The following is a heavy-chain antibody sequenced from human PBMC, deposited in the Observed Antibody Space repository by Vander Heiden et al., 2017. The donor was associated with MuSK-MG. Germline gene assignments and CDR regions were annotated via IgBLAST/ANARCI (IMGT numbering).Heavy chain of an antibody. J-gene: IGHJ6*03. CDR1: GGSISSGSYY. D-gene: IGHD5-12*01. CDR2: IYTSGST. CDR3: ARDVDGYNPPYYYYYMDV. V-gene: IGHV4-61*02. Sequence: QVQLQESGPGLVKPSQTLSLTCTVSGGSISSGSYYWSWIRQPAGKGLEWIGRIYTSGSTNYNPSLKRRVTISVDTSKNQFSLKLSSVTAADTAVYYCARDVDGYNPPYYYYYMDVWGQGTTVTVSS.